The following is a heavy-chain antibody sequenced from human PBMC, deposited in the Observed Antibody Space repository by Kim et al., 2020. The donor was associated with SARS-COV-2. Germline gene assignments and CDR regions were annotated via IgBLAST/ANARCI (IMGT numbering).Heavy chain of an antibody. J-gene: IGHJ6*02. Sequence: GGSLRLSCAASGFTFSSYAMSWVRQAPGKGLEWVSGISSSGGTTYYADSVKGRFTISRHNSKNTLYLQMSRLRAEDTAVYYCAKSPKWYYNYGMDVWGQGTMVTVSS. CDR1: GFTFSSYA. V-gene: IGHV3-23*01. D-gene: IGHD1-26*01. CDR2: ISSSGGTT. CDR3: AKSPKWYYNYGMDV.